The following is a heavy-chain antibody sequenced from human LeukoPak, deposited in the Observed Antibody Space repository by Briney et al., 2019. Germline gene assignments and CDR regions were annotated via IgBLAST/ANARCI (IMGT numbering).Heavy chain of an antibody. V-gene: IGHV4-39*07. CDR1: GGSISSSSYY. D-gene: IGHD4-17*01. Sequence: SETLSLTCTVSGGSISSSSYYWGWIRQPPGKGLEWIGSIYYSGSTYYNPSLKSRVTISVDTSKNQFSLKLSSVTAADTAVYYCARAKFDYGDYQGSLVPYMDVWGKGTTVTVSS. J-gene: IGHJ6*03. CDR2: IYYSGST. CDR3: ARAKFDYGDYQGSLVPYMDV.